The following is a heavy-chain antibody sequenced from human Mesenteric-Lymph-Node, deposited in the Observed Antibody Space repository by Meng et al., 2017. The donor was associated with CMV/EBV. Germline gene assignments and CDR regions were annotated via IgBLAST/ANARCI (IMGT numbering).Heavy chain of an antibody. D-gene: IGHD6-13*01. Sequence: ASVKVSCKGSGYTFTSHDIDWVRQAAGQGLEWMGWMNSYSGDTGYAQKFQGRVTMTRDTAIGTAYMELTGLRSEDTAVYYCAREGQQPNSWYGYWGQGTLVTVSS. CDR1: GYTFTSHD. CDR2: MNSYSGDT. V-gene: IGHV1-8*01. CDR3: AREGQQPNSWYGY. J-gene: IGHJ4*02.